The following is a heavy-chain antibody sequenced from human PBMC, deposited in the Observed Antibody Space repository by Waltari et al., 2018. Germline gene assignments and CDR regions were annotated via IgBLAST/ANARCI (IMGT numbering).Heavy chain of an antibody. CDR3: ATRSDGQWLMKFDY. J-gene: IGHJ4*02. CDR1: GYTLTELS. Sequence: QVQLVQSGAEVKKPGASVKVSCKVSGYTLTELSMHWVRQAPGKGLEWMGGFEPEEGETIYAQKFKGRGTMTEDTSTDTAYMELSSLRSEDTAVYYCATRSDGQWLMKFDYWGQGTLVTVSS. CDR2: FEPEEGET. D-gene: IGHD6-19*01. V-gene: IGHV1-24*01.